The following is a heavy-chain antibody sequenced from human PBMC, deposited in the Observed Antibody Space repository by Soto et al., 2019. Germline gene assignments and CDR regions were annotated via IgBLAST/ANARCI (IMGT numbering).Heavy chain of an antibody. Sequence: QVQLVQSGAEVKKPGSSVKVSCKASGGTFSSYTISWVRQAPGQGLEWMGRIIPILGIANYAQKFQGRVTLTADKSTSTAYMELSSLRSEDTAVYYCARDSERYYYDSSGYYRYWGQGTLVTVSS. CDR1: GGTFSSYT. V-gene: IGHV1-69*08. CDR2: IIPILGIA. D-gene: IGHD3-22*01. CDR3: ARDSERYYYDSSGYYRY. J-gene: IGHJ4*02.